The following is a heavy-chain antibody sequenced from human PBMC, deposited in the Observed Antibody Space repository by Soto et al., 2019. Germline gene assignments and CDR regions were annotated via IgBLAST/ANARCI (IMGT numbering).Heavy chain of an antibody. D-gene: IGHD5-18*01. CDR2: IYSGGST. CDR3: ARDKRGYSYGQKRGYYYYMDV. Sequence: GGSLRLSCAASGFTVSSNYMSWVRQAPGKGLEWVSVIYSGGSTYYADSVKGRFTISRDNSKNTLYLQMNSLRAEDTAVYYCARDKRGYSYGQKRGYYYYMDVWGKGTTVTVSS. J-gene: IGHJ6*03. CDR1: GFTVSSNY. V-gene: IGHV3-66*01.